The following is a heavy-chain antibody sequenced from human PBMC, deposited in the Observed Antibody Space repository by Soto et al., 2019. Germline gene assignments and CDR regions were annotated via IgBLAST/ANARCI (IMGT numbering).Heavy chain of an antibody. CDR2: ISGSGGST. Sequence: EVQLLESGGGLVQPGGSLRLSCAASGFTFSNYAMNWVRQAPGKGLEWVSVISGSGGSTYYADSVKGRFTISRDNSKNTLYLQMNRLRAGDTAVYYCAKRATGTYFDYWGQGTLVTVSS. CDR3: AKRATGTYFDY. J-gene: IGHJ4*02. V-gene: IGHV3-23*01. CDR1: GFTFSNYA. D-gene: IGHD1-1*01.